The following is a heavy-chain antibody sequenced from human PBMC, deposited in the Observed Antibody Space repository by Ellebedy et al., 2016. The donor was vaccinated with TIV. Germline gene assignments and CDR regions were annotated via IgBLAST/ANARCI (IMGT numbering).Heavy chain of an antibody. J-gene: IGHJ3*02. D-gene: IGHD4-17*01. Sequence: SVKVSXKASGGTFSSYAISWVRQAPGQGLEWMGGIIPIFGTANYAQKFQGRVTITADESTSTAYMELSSLRSEDTAVYYCARSYGDYRRNDAFDIWGQGTMVTVSS. V-gene: IGHV1-69*13. CDR1: GGTFSSYA. CDR2: IIPIFGTA. CDR3: ARSYGDYRRNDAFDI.